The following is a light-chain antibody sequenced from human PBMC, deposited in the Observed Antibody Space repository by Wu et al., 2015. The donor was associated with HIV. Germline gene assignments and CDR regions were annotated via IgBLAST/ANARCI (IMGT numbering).Light chain of an antibody. J-gene: IGKJ5*01. V-gene: IGKV3-20*01. Sequence: EIVLTQSPGTLSLSPGERATPSCRASQSVSSSYLAWYQQKPGQAPRLLIYGASSRATGIPDRFSGSGSGTDFTLTISRLEPEDFAVYYCQQSGSSPPITFGQGTRLEIK. CDR3: QQSGSSPPIT. CDR2: GAS. CDR1: QSVSSSY.